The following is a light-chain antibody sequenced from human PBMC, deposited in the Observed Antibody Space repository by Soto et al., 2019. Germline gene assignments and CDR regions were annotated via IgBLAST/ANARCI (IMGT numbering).Light chain of an antibody. CDR2: TAS. CDR3: QQLDNYPRT. V-gene: IGKV1-9*01. CDR1: PAITSF. Sequence: IQLTQPPSSLSASVEDRVTMTFRASPAITSFLAWYQQKPGKAPKLLIYTASSLQSGVPSRFSGSGSGTEFTLTISSLQPEDFATYYCQQLDNYPRTFGQGTKVDIK. J-gene: IGKJ1*01.